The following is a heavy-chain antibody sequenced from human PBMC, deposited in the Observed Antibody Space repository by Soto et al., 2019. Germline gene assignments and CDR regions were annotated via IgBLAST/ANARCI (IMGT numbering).Heavy chain of an antibody. Sequence: ASVKVSCKASGYTFTGYYMHWVRQAPGQGLEWMGWINPNSGGTNYAQKFQGRVTMTRDTSISTAYMELSRLRSDDTAVYYCARSRTLVRGVINCFDTWGQGTLVTVSS. V-gene: IGHV1-2*02. CDR1: GYTFTGYY. D-gene: IGHD3-10*01. J-gene: IGHJ5*02. CDR3: ARSRTLVRGVINCFDT. CDR2: INPNSGGT.